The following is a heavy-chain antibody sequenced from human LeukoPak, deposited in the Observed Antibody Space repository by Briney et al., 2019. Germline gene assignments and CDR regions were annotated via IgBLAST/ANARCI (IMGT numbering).Heavy chain of an antibody. Sequence: GGSLRLSCAASGFTFSSYWTSWVRQAPGKGLEWVANIKQDGSENYYVDSVKGRFTISRDNAKNSLYLQMNSLRAEDTAVYYCARENRYFGWLLGWFDPWGQGTLVTVSS. D-gene: IGHD3-9*01. V-gene: IGHV3-7*01. CDR1: GFTFSSYW. CDR2: IKQDGSEN. CDR3: ARENRYFGWLLGWFDP. J-gene: IGHJ5*02.